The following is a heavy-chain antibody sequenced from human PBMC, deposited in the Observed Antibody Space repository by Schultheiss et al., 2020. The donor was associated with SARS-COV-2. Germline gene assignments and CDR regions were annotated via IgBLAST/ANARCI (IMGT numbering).Heavy chain of an antibody. Sequence: SETLSLTCAVYGGSFTNYYWSWIRQPPGKGLAWIGEITHSGSTNYNPSLKSRFTISVDTSKNQFSLTVSSVTAAETALYYCARRGFTYGSQTFDYWGQGALVTVSS. CDR1: GGSFTNYY. CDR2: ITHSGST. V-gene: IGHV4-34*01. D-gene: IGHD3-10*01. CDR3: ARRGFTYGSQTFDY. J-gene: IGHJ4*02.